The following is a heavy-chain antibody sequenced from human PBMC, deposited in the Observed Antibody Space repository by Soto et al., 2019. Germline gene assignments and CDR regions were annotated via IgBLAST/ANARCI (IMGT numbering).Heavy chain of an antibody. D-gene: IGHD2-21*02. CDR2: VNPSGGHT. J-gene: IGHJ4*02. Sequence: QVQLVQSGAEVKKPGASVKVSCKASGDTFTAYYIHWVRQAPGQGLEWMGTVNPSGGHTTYAQHFLGRMTMTRDTSTSTRYLEVSILTSKDTAVYYCAIGGHVVVVTAALDYCGQGTLVTVSS. V-gene: IGHV1-46*01. CDR1: GDTFTAYY. CDR3: AIGGHVVVVTAALDY.